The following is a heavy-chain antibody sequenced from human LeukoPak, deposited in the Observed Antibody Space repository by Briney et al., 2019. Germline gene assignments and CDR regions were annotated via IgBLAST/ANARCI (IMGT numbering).Heavy chain of an antibody. V-gene: IGHV3-23*01. Sequence: GGSLRLSCAASGFTFSSYAVNWVRQAPGKGLEWVSGISGSGDRTYYVDSVKGRFTISRDQSKNTLYLQMNSLRVEDTAVYYCAELGITMIGGVWGKGTTVTISS. J-gene: IGHJ6*04. CDR2: ISGSGDRT. CDR3: AELGITMIGGV. CDR1: GFTFSSYA. D-gene: IGHD3-10*02.